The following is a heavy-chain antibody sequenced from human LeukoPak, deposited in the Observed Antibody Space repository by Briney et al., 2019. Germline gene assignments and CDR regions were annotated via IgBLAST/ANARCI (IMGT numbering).Heavy chain of an antibody. D-gene: IGHD5-24*01. CDR1: GGSISSSSYY. CDR3: ASRDGYNYVFDY. CDR2: ICYSGST. J-gene: IGHJ4*01. V-gene: IGHV4-39*07. Sequence: SETLSLTCTVSGGSISSSSYYWGWIRQPPGKGLEWIGSICYSGSTYYNPSLKSRVTISVDTSKNQFSLKLSSVTAADTAVYYCASRDGYNYVFDYWGQGTLVTVSS.